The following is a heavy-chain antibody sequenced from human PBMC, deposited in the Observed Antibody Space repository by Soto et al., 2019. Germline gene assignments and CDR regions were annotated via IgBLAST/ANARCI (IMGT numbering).Heavy chain of an antibody. Sequence: PGGSLRLSCAASGFSFSDYSMNWVRQAPGKGLEWVSAISGSGGSTYYADSVKGRFTISRDNAKNSLYLQMNSLRAEDTAVHYCATAGRIVGATNNYYYGMDVWGQGTTVTVSS. CDR2: ISGSGGST. CDR3: ATAGRIVGATNNYYYGMDV. V-gene: IGHV3-23*01. CDR1: GFSFSDYS. J-gene: IGHJ6*02. D-gene: IGHD1-26*01.